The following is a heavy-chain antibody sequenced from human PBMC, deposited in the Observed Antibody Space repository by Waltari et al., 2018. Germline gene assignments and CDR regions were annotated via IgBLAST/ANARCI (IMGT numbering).Heavy chain of an antibody. CDR3: TRGLFGRSWTPYY. V-gene: IGHV4-59*02. D-gene: IGHD3-10*01. CDR2: ISDSGAT. CDR1: GASVSDYY. J-gene: IGHJ4*02. Sequence: QVQLQESGPGLVRPSETLSLTCTVSGASVSDYYWNWFRLPPGKGLGWIGTISDSGATYYNPSLKSRLTMLMDTSKNQFSLILESVTAADRGLYYCTRGLFGRSWTPYYWGQGTLVTVSS.